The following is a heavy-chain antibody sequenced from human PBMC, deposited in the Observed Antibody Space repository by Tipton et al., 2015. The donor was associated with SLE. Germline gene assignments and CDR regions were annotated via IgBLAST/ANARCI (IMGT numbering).Heavy chain of an antibody. J-gene: IGHJ4*02. CDR2: IWYDGTNK. V-gene: IGHV3-33*08. Sequence: QVQLVQSGGGVVQPGRSLRLSCAASGFTFSSYGMHWVRQAPGKGLEWVAVIWYDGTNKYYADSVKGRFTISRDNSKNTLFLQMNSLRPEDTAVYYCARSDTENYNPYYFMYYWGQGTLVTVSS. CDR3: ARSDTENYNPYYFMYY. D-gene: IGHD2/OR15-2a*01. CDR1: GFTFSSYG.